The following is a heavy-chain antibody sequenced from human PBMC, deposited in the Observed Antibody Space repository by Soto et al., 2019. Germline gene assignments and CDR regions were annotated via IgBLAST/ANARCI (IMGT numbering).Heavy chain of an antibody. Sequence: EVQLVESGGGLVQPGGSLRLSCAVSGFTFSNYWMHWVRQAPGKGLVWVSTISPDGTIPDYTDSVKGRLAISRDNAKSTLFLQINSLRPADTAVYYCARFRGDAFDIWGQGTMVTVSS. J-gene: IGHJ3*02. V-gene: IGHV3-74*01. CDR1: GFTFSNYW. CDR2: ISPDGTIP. D-gene: IGHD3-10*01. CDR3: ARFRGDAFDI.